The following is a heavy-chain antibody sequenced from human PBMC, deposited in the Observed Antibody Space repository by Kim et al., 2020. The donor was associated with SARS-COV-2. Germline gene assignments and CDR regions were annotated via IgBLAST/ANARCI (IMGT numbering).Heavy chain of an antibody. CDR2: IYYSGST. CDR1: GGSISSSSYY. CDR3: ARQDYYGSGSYYYDY. Sequence: SETLSLTCTVSGGSISSSSYYWGWIRQPPGKGLEWIGSIYYSGSTYYNPSLKSRVTMSVDTSKNQFSLKLSSVTAADTAVYYCARQDYYGSGSYYYDYWGQGTLVTVSS. V-gene: IGHV4-39*01. J-gene: IGHJ4*02. D-gene: IGHD3-10*01.